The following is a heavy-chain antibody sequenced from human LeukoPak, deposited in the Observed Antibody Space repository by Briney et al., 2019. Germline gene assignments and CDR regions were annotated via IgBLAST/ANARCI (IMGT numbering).Heavy chain of an antibody. Sequence: ASVKVSCKASGYTFTSYAMHWVRQAPGQRLEWMGWINAGNGNTEYSQKFQGRVTITRDTSASTAYMELSSLRSEDTAVYYCARDLVAAAGTFDYWGQGTLVTVSS. CDR3: ARDLVAAAGTFDY. CDR2: INAGNGNT. CDR1: GYTFTSYA. D-gene: IGHD6-13*01. J-gene: IGHJ4*02. V-gene: IGHV1-3*01.